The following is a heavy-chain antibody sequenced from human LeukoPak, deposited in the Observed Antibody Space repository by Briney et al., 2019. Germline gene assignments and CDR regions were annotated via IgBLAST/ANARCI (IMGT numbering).Heavy chain of an antibody. CDR1: GGSISSHY. CDR2: IYYSGST. CDR3: ARSGTTGFDY. J-gene: IGHJ4*02. Sequence: PSETLSLTCTVSGGSISSHYWSWIRQPPGKGLEWIGYIYYSGSTNYNPSLKSRVTISVDTSKNQFSPKLSSVTAADTAVYYCARSGTTGFDYWGQGTLVTVSS. D-gene: IGHD1-1*01. V-gene: IGHV4-59*11.